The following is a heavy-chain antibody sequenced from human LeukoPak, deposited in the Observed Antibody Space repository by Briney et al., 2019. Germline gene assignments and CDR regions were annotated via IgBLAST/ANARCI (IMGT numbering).Heavy chain of an antibody. CDR3: ARAYYDILTNWFDP. J-gene: IGHJ5*02. D-gene: IGHD3-9*01. CDR2: IYYSGST. V-gene: IGHV4-59*01. CDR1: GGSISSYY. Sequence: SETLSLTCTVSGGSISSYYWSWIRQPPGKGLEWIGYIYYSGSTNYNPSLKSRVTMSVDTSKNQFSLKLSSVTAADTAVYYCARAYYDILTNWFDPWGQGTLVTVSS.